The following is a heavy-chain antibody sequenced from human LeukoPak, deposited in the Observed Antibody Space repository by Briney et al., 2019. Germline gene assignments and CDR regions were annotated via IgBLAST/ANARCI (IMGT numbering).Heavy chain of an antibody. V-gene: IGHV4-61*02. CDR3: ARSNSYGSGSYGDS. D-gene: IGHD3-10*01. J-gene: IGHJ4*02. CDR1: GGSISSGSYY. CDR2: IYTSGST. Sequence: SQTLSLTCTVSGGSISSGSYYWSWIRQPAGKGLEWIGRIYTSGSTNYNPSLKSRVTISVDTSKNQFSLKLSSVTAADTAVYYCARSNSYGSGSYGDSWGQGTLVTVSS.